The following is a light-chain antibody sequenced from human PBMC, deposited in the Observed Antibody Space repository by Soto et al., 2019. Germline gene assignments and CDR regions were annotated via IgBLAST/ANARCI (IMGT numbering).Light chain of an antibody. V-gene: IGKV1-33*01. CDR2: DAS. J-gene: IGKJ2*01. Sequence: DIQMTQSPSSLSASVGDRVTSTCQASQDISNYLNWYQQKPGKAPKLLIYDASNLETGVPSRFSGSGSGTDFTFTISSLQPEDIATYYCQQYDNLPYTCGQGTKLEIK. CDR1: QDISNY. CDR3: QQYDNLPYT.